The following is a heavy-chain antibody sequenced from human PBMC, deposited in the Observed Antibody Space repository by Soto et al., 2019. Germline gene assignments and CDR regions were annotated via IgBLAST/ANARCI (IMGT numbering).Heavy chain of an antibody. J-gene: IGHJ4*02. Sequence: SETLSLTCTVSGGSISSSSYYWGWIRQPPGKGLEWIGSIYYSGSTYYNPSLKSRVTISVDTSKNQFSLKLSSVTAADTAVYYCARRAGSSLCFDYWGQGTLVTVSS. D-gene: IGHD6-6*01. CDR3: ARRAGSSLCFDY. CDR1: GGSISSSSYY. CDR2: IYYSGST. V-gene: IGHV4-39*01.